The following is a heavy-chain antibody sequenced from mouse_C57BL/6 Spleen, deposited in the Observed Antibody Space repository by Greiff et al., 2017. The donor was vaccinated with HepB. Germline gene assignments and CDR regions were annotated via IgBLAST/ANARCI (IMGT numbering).Heavy chain of an antibody. CDR3: ARQDYSNGWYFDV. V-gene: IGHV5-6*01. CDR2: ISSGGSYT. Sequence: EVHLVESGGDLVKPGGSLKLSCAASGFTFSSYGMSWVRQTPDKRLEWVATISSGGSYTYYPDSVKGRFTISRDNAKNTLYLQMSSLKSEDTAMYYCARQDYSNGWYFDVWGTGTTVTVSS. CDR1: GFTFSSYG. D-gene: IGHD2-5*01. J-gene: IGHJ1*03.